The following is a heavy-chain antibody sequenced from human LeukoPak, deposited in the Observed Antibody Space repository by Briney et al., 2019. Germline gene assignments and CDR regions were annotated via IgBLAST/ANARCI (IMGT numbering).Heavy chain of an antibody. CDR1: GYTFTSYG. D-gene: IGHD6-19*01. CDR2: ISAYNGNT. CDR3: ARDRGAVAGNNWFDP. Sequence: ASVKVSCKASGYTFTSYGISWVRQAPGQGLEWMGWISAYNGNTNYAQKPQGRVTMTTDTSTSTAYMELTILRSDDTGVYYCARDRGAVAGNNWFDPWGQGTLVTVSS. V-gene: IGHV1-18*01. J-gene: IGHJ5*02.